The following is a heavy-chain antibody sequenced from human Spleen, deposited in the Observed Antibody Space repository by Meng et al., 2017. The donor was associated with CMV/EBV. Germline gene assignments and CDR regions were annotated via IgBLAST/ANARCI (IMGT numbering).Heavy chain of an antibody. J-gene: IGHJ5*02. CDR3: ARDFKYSSSSVWFDP. D-gene: IGHD6-6*01. Sequence: ASVKVSCKASGGTFSSYAISWVRQAPGQGLEWMGWINPNSGGTNYVQKFQGRVTMTRDTSISTAYMELSRLRFDDTAIYYCARDFKYSSSSVWFDPWGQGTLVTVSS. V-gene: IGHV1-2*02. CDR2: INPNSGGT. CDR1: GGTFSSYA.